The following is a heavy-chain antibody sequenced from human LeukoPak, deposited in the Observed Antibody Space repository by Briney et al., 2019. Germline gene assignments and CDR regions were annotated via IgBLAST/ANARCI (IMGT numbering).Heavy chain of an antibody. CDR1: GGSFSGYY. Sequence: TSETLSLTCAVYGGSFSGYYWSWIRQPPGKGLEWIGEINHSGSTNYNPSLKSRVTISVDTSKNQFSLKLSSVTAADTAVYYCARGRSMVGARYFDYWGQGTLVTVSS. D-gene: IGHD1-26*01. CDR2: INHSGST. J-gene: IGHJ4*02. V-gene: IGHV4-34*01. CDR3: ARGRSMVGARYFDY.